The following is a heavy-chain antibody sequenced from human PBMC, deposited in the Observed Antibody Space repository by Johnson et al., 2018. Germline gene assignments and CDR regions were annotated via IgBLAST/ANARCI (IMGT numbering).Heavy chain of an antibody. V-gene: IGHV3-30*18. CDR2: ISYDGSNK. CDR1: GFTFSSSG. CDR3: AKDPGGYSSSSEYCQH. Sequence: QVQLVQSGGGVVQPGRSLRLSCAASGFTFSSSGMHWVRQAPGKGLEWVAVISYDGSNKYYADSVKGRFTISRDNSKNTLDLQMNSLRAEDTAVYYCAKDPGGYSSSSEYCQHWGQGTLVTVSS. D-gene: IGHD6-13*01. J-gene: IGHJ1*01.